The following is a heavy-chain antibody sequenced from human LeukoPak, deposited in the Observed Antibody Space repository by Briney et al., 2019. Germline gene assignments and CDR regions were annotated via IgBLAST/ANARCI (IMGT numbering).Heavy chain of an antibody. D-gene: IGHD2-8*01. V-gene: IGHV3-30*02. CDR1: GFTFSSYG. Sequence: HPGGALRLSCAASGFTFSSYGMHWVRQAPGKGLEWVAFIRYDGSNKYYADSVKGRFTISRDNSKNTLYLQMNSLRAEDTAVYYCARVRPMLKYAYDYWGQGTLVTVSS. J-gene: IGHJ4*02. CDR2: IRYDGSNK. CDR3: ARVRPMLKYAYDY.